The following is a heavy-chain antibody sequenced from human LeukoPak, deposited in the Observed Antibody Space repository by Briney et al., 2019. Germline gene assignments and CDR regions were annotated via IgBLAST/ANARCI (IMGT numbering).Heavy chain of an antibody. J-gene: IGHJ4*02. Sequence: GGSLRLSCAACGFTFSGSAMHWVRQASGKGLEWVGRIRSKANSYATAYAASVKGRFTISRDDSKNTAYLQMNSLKTEGTAVYYCNSNYEEADYWGQGTLVTVSS. D-gene: IGHD4-4*01. CDR3: NSNYEEADY. CDR1: GFTFSGSA. CDR2: IRSKANSYAT. V-gene: IGHV3-73*01.